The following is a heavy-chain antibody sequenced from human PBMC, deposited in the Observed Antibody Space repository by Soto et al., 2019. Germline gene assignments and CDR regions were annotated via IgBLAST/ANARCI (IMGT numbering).Heavy chain of an antibody. D-gene: IGHD5-18*01. CDR2: ISGSGGTT. CDR1: GFTFSSYA. J-gene: IGHJ4*02. CDR3: AKLPGRGYSYGYLDY. V-gene: IGHV3-23*01. Sequence: PGGSLSLSCAASGFTFSSYAMSWVRQAPGKGLEWVSAISGSGGTTYYADSVKGRFTISRDNSKNTLYLQMNSLRAEDTALYYCAKLPGRGYSYGYLDYWGQGTLVTVSS.